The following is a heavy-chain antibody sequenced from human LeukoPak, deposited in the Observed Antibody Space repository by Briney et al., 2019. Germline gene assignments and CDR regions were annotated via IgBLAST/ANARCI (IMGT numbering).Heavy chain of an antibody. D-gene: IGHD6-19*01. Sequence: PSQTLSLTCTVSGGSISSGSYYWSWIGQPAGKGLEWIGRIYTSGSTNYNPSLKSRVTISVDTSKNQFSLKLSSVTAADTAVYYCARVGAVAGTPDYWGQGTLVTVSS. CDR3: ARVGAVAGTPDY. V-gene: IGHV4-61*02. CDR1: GGSISSGSYY. CDR2: IYTSGST. J-gene: IGHJ4*02.